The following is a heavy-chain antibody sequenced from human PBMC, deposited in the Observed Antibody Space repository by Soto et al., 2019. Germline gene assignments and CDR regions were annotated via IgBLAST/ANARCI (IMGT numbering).Heavy chain of an antibody. CDR2: THGSGIT. CDR1: GGSNTGYH. Sequence: QVQLQESGPGLVKPSETLSLTCTVSGGSNTGYHWSWIRQPPGKGLEWIGYTHGSGITNYNPSLQSRVTISVDTSKNHLSLRLSSVTASDTAVYYCASYIEGGGGRGYWGQGHLLTVSS. V-gene: IGHV4-59*01. D-gene: IGHD1-26*01. CDR3: ASYIEGGGGRGY. J-gene: IGHJ4*02.